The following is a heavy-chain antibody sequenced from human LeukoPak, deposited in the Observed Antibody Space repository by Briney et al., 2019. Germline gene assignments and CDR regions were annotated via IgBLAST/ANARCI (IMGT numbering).Heavy chain of an antibody. D-gene: IGHD2-21*02. Sequence: PSETLSLTCTVSGDSISSYYWSWIRQPPGKGLEWIGYMHYSGSSNYNPSLKSRVTTSVDTSKNQFSLKLRPVTAADTAVYYCARRVTSNCFDPWGQGTLVTVSS. V-gene: IGHV4-59*08. CDR1: GDSISSYY. CDR2: MHYSGSS. CDR3: ARRVTSNCFDP. J-gene: IGHJ5*02.